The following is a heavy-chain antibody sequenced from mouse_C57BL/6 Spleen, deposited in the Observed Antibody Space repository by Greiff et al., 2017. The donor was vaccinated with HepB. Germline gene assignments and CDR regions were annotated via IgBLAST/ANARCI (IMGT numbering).Heavy chain of an antibody. Sequence: QVQLQQPGAELVRPGSSVKLSCKASGYTFTSYWMHWVKQRPIQGLEWIGNIDPSDSETHYNQKFKDKATLTVDKSSSTAYMQLSSLTSEDSAVYYCARQDARDYFDYWGQGTTLTVSS. V-gene: IGHV1-52*01. CDR3: ARQDARDYFDY. CDR2: IDPSDSET. CDR1: GYTFTSYW. D-gene: IGHD3-1*01. J-gene: IGHJ2*01.